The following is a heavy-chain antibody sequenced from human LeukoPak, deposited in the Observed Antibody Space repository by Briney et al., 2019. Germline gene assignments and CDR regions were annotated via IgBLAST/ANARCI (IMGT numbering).Heavy chain of an antibody. V-gene: IGHV3-23*01. Sequence: PGGSLRLSCAASGFTFSSYAMSWVRQAPGKGLEWVSAISGSGGSTYYADSVKGRFTISRDNSKNTLYLQMNSLRAEDTAVHYCAKVKYYDFWSGYSTYFDYWGQGTLVTVSS. CDR1: GFTFSSYA. D-gene: IGHD3-3*01. J-gene: IGHJ4*02. CDR3: AKVKYYDFWSGYSTYFDY. CDR2: ISGSGGST.